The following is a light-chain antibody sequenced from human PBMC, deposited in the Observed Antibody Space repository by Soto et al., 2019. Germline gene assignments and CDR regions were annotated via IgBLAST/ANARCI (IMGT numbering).Light chain of an antibody. J-gene: IGKJ2*01. V-gene: IGKV3-11*01. CDR2: DAS. CDR3: QQRSIWPT. CDR1: QSVSSY. Sequence: EIVLTQSPATLSLSPGERATLSCRASQSVSSYLAWYQQKPGQAPRLLIYDASNRATGIPARVSGSGSGTDFPLTSSSLAPEDFAVYYCQQRSIWPTFGRGPKLEIK.